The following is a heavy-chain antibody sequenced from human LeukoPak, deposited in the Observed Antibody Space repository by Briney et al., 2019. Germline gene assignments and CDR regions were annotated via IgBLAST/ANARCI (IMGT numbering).Heavy chain of an antibody. CDR3: AKSRTYDILTGYGYFDY. CDR1: GFTFDDYA. J-gene: IGHJ4*02. V-gene: IGHV3-9*03. Sequence: PGGSLRLSCAASGFTFDDYAMHWVRQAPGKGLEWVSGISWNSGSIGYADSVKGRFTISRDNAKNSLYLQMNSLRAEDMALYYCAKSRTYDILTGYGYFDYWGQGTLVTVSS. D-gene: IGHD3-9*01. CDR2: ISWNSGSI.